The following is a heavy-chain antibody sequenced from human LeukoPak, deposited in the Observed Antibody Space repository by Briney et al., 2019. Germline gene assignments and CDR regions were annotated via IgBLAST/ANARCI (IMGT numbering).Heavy chain of an antibody. CDR3: TRNRGTDY. J-gene: IGHJ4*02. CDR2: IKEDGSEK. Sequence: PGGCLRLSCAASGFTFSNNWMNWVRQAPGKGLEWVANIKEDGSEKIYVDSVKGRFTISRDNSKNSLYLQINNLRAEDTAVYYCTRNRGTDYWGQGTLVTVSS. V-gene: IGHV3-7*01. CDR1: GFTFSNNW. D-gene: IGHD1-1*01.